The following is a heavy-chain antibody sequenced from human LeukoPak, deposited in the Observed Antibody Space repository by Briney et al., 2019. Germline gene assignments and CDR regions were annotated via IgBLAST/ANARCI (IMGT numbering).Heavy chain of an antibody. D-gene: IGHD3-10*01. Sequence: SVKVSCKASGGTFSSYAISWVRQAPGQGLEWMGRIIPILGIANYAQKFQGRVTITADKSTSTAYMKLSSLRSEDTAVYYCARDTGLLWFGEIDYWGQGTLVTVSS. CDR3: ARDTGLLWFGEIDY. CDR2: IIPILGIA. CDR1: GGTFSSYA. V-gene: IGHV1-69*04. J-gene: IGHJ4*02.